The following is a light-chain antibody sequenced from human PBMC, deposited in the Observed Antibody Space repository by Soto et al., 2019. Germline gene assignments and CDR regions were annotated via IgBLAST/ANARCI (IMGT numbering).Light chain of an antibody. J-gene: IGLJ3*02. CDR3: AAWDDSLSGWL. CDR2: RSN. CDR1: ISNIGTNY. V-gene: IGLV1-47*01. Sequence: QSVLTQPPSASGTPGQSVTFSCSGSISNIGTNYVYWYQQLPGTAPKLLISRSNQRPSGVPDRFSGSQSGTSASLAISGLRSEDEADYYCAAWDDSLSGWLFGGGTKVTVL.